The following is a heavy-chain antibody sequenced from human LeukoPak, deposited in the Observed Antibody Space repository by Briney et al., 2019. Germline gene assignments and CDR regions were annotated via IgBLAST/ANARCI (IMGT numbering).Heavy chain of an antibody. CDR3: ARDPYSSGWSYNWFDP. CDR2: INPSGGST. Sequence: ASVKVSCKASGYTFTSYYMHWVRQAPGQGLEWMGLINPSGGSTSYAQKFQGRVTMTRDTSTSTVYMELSSLRSEDTAVYYCARDPYSSGWSYNWFDPWGQGTLVTVSS. D-gene: IGHD6-19*01. V-gene: IGHV1-46*01. J-gene: IGHJ5*02. CDR1: GYTFTSYY.